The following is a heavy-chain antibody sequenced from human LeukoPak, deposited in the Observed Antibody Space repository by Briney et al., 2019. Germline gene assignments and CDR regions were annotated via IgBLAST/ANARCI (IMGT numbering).Heavy chain of an antibody. J-gene: IGHJ6*02. CDR3: ARDHGPVHYDFSIYYYYYGMDV. V-gene: IGHV1-18*01. CDR2: ISAYNGNT. Sequence: GASVRVSCKASGYTFTSYGISWVRQAPGQGLEWMGWISAYNGNTNYAQKLQGRVTMTTDTSTSTAYMELRSLRSDDTAVYYCARDHGPVHYDFSIYYYYYGMDVWGQGTTVTVSS. CDR1: GYTFTSYG. D-gene: IGHD3/OR15-3a*01.